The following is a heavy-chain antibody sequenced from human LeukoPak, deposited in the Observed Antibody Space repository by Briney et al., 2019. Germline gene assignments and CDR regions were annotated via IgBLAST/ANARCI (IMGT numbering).Heavy chain of an antibody. V-gene: IGHV3-9*01. CDR1: GFTFDDYA. CDR2: ISWNSGSI. Sequence: GGSLRLSCAASGFTFDDYAMHWVRQAPGKGLEWVSGISWNSGSIGYEDSVKGRFTISRDNAKNSLYLQMNSLRAEDTALYYCAKEDYWGQGTLVTVSS. J-gene: IGHJ4*02. CDR3: AKEDY.